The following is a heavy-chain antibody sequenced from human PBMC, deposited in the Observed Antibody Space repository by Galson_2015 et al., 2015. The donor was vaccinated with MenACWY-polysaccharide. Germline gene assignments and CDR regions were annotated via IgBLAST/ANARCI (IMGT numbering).Heavy chain of an antibody. J-gene: IGHJ3*02. V-gene: IGHV3-33*01. Sequence: SLRLSCAASGSRFSNSGVHWVRQAPGKGLEWVAVIQYDGSNKVYADSVKGRFTISRDNSKNTVFLEMNTLGVEDMAVYYCAREGSRIVFHAFDIWGQGTMVTVSS. D-gene: IGHD2-2*01. CDR3: AREGSRIVFHAFDI. CDR2: IQYDGSNK. CDR1: GSRFSNSG.